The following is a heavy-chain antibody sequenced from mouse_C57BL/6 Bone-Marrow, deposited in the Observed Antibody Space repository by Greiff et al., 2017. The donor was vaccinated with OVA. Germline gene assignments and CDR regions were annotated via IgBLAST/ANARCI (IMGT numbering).Heavy chain of an antibody. CDR1: GYTFTSYW. Sequence: VQLQQPGAELVRPGTSVKLSCKASGYTFTSYWMHWVKQRPGQGLEWIGVIDPSDSYTNYNQKFKGKAKLTVDTSSSTAYMQRSSLTSEDSAVYYCARQLDWYFDVWGTGTTVTVSS. CDR3: ARQLDWYFDV. D-gene: IGHD4-1*02. V-gene: IGHV1-59*01. J-gene: IGHJ1*03. CDR2: IDPSDSYT.